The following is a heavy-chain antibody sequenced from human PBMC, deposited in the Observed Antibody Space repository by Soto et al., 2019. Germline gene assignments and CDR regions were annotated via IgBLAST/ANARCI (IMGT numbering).Heavy chain of an antibody. J-gene: IGHJ4*02. Sequence: ASVKVSCKASGYTFTSYAMHWVRQAPGQRLEWMGWINAGNGNTKYSQKFQGRVTITRDTSASTAYMELSSLRSEDTAVYYCARDRSGYPSLGFDYWGQGTLVTVSS. D-gene: IGHD5-12*01. CDR1: GYTFTSYA. V-gene: IGHV1-3*01. CDR2: INAGNGNT. CDR3: ARDRSGYPSLGFDY.